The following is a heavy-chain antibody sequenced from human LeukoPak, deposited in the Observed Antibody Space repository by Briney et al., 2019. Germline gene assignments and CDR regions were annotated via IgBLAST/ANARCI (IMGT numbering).Heavy chain of an antibody. D-gene: IGHD2-21*02. CDR2: ITSDGSST. J-gene: IGHJ4*02. Sequence: GGSLRLSCAASGFTFSSYWMHWVRQAPGKGLVWVSRITSDGSSTTYPDSVKGRFTISRDNAKNTLYLQMNSLRAEDTAVYYCARNPSCGGDCYSLDYWGQGTLVTVSS. V-gene: IGHV3-74*01. CDR1: GFTFSSYW. CDR3: ARNPSCGGDCYSLDY.